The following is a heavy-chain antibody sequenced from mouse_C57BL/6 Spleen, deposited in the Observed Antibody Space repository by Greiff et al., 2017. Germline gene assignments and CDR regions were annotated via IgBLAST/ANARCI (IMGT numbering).Heavy chain of an antibody. V-gene: IGHV1-80*01. CDR3: AREAIERSGYPFAY. CDR2: IYPGDGDT. Sequence: QVQLKESGAELVRPGASVKISCKASGYAFSSYWMNWVKQRPGKGLEWIGQIYPGDGDTNYNGKFKGKAPLTADTSSSTAYMQLSSLTSENSAVYFGAREAIERSGYPFAYWGQGPLVTVSA. D-gene: IGHD3-2*02. CDR1: GYAFSSYW. J-gene: IGHJ3*01.